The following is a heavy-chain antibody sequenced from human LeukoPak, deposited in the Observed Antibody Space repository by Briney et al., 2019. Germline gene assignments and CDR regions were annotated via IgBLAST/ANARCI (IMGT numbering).Heavy chain of an antibody. V-gene: IGHV3-9*01. CDR3: SRSYGSGSYYNDAFDI. J-gene: IGHJ3*02. CDR1: GFTFDDYA. CDR2: ISWNSGSI. D-gene: IGHD3-10*01. Sequence: GGSLRLSCAASGFTFDDYAMHWVRQAPGKGLEWVSGISWNSGSIGYADSVKGRFTISRDNAKNSLYLQMNSLRAEDTALYYCSRSYGSGSYYNDAFDIWGQGTMVTVSS.